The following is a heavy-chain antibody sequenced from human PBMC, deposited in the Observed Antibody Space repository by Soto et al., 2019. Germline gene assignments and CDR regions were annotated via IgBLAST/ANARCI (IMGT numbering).Heavy chain of an antibody. CDR3: ASAFEPNYYGSGSDYFDY. D-gene: IGHD3-10*01. V-gene: IGHV1-69*12. CDR1: GGTFSSYA. J-gene: IGHJ4*02. Sequence: QVQLVQSGAEVKKPGSSVKVSCKASGGTFSSYAISWVRQAPGQGLEWMGGIIPIFGTANYAQKFQGRVTITADDSTSTAYMELSSLRSEDTAVYDCASAFEPNYYGSGSDYFDYWCQGTLVTVSS. CDR2: IIPIFGTA.